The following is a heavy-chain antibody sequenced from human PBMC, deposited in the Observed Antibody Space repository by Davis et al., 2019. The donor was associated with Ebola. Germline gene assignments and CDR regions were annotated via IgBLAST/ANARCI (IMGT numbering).Heavy chain of an antibody. Sequence: GGSLRLSCKGSGYSFTSYWISWVRQLPGKGLEWMGIIYPGDSDTRYSPSFQGQVTISADKSISTAYLQWSSLKASDTAMYYCARQLSYCYYGMDVWGQGTTVTVSS. D-gene: IGHD4/OR15-4a*01. J-gene: IGHJ6*02. CDR1: GYSFTSYW. CDR2: IYPGDSDT. CDR3: ARQLSYCYYGMDV. V-gene: IGHV5-51*01.